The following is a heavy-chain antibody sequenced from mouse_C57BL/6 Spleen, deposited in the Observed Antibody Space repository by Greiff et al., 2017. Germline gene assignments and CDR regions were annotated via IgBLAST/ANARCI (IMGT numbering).Heavy chain of an antibody. J-gene: IGHJ4*01. CDR2: IWRGGST. Sequence: VQLQQSGPGLVQPSQSLSITCTVSGFSLTSYGVHWVRQSPGKGLEWLGGIWRGGSTDYNAVFMSRLSIIKDNSTSQVFFKMNSLQVDDTAIYYCAKKKNSSGYAAMDYWGQGTLVTVSS. CDR1: GFSLTSYG. V-gene: IGHV2-5*01. D-gene: IGHD3-2*02. CDR3: AKKKNSSGYAAMDY.